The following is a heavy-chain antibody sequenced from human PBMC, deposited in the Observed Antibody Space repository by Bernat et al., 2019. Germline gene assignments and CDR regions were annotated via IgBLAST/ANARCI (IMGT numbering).Heavy chain of an antibody. D-gene: IGHD3-3*01. CDR1: GFTVSSNY. CDR2: IYSDGST. V-gene: IGHV3-66*04. CDR3: ARQDDFWSGFVV. Sequence: EVQLVESGGNLVQPGGSLRLSCAASGFTVSSNYMRWVRQAPGKGLEWVSTIYSDGSTYYADSVKDRFVSSRDNSKNTLFLHMSRLRADDMALYYCARQDDFWSGFVVWGQGTLVTVSS. J-gene: IGHJ5*02.